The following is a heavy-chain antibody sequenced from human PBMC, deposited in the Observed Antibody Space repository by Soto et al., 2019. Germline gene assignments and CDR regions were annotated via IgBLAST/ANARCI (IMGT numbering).Heavy chain of an antibody. J-gene: IGHJ4*02. Sequence: LSLTCAVYGGSFSGYYWSWIRQPPGKGLEWIGEINHSGSTNYNPPLKRRVTISVDTSKNQFSLKLSSVTAADTAVYYCARGDTMILYLDYWGQGTLVTVSS. V-gene: IGHV4-34*01. CDR2: INHSGST. CDR3: ARGDTMILYLDY. CDR1: GGSFSGYY. D-gene: IGHD3-22*01.